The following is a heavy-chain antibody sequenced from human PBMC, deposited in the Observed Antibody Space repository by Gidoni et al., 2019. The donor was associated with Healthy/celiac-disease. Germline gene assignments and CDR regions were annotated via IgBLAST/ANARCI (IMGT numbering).Heavy chain of an antibody. D-gene: IGHD2-2*01. Sequence: QVQLVQSGAAVKKPGASVKVSCKASGYTFTSYGISWVRQAPGQGLEWMGWISAYNGNTNYAQKLQGRVTMTTDTSTSTAYMELRSLRSDDTAVYYCARAGEYCSSTSCMYYFDYWGQGTLVTVSS. CDR1: GYTFTSYG. CDR2: ISAYNGNT. CDR3: ARAGEYCSSTSCMYYFDY. V-gene: IGHV1-18*01. J-gene: IGHJ4*02.